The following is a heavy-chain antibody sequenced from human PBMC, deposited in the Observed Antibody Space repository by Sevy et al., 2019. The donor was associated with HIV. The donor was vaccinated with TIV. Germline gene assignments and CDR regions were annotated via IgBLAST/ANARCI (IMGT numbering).Heavy chain of an antibody. V-gene: IGHV3-23*01. Sequence: GGSLRLSCAASGFTFSKYSMSWVRPPPGKGLEWVSTLSFGCGEINYADSVKGRLTISRDNSKSSVYLQMNNLRPEDTAVYYCAREGCTKPHDYWGQGTLVTVSS. D-gene: IGHD2-8*01. CDR2: LSFGCGEI. J-gene: IGHJ4*02. CDR1: GFTFSKYS. CDR3: AREGCTKPHDY.